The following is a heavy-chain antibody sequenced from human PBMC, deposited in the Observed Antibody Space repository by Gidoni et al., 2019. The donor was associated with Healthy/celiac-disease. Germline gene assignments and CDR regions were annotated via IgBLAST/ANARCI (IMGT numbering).Heavy chain of an antibody. J-gene: IGHJ4*02. CDR2: ISSSSSYI. V-gene: IGHV3-21*01. CDR3: ARDPVAGTGY. Sequence: EVQLVESGGGLVKPGGSLRLDSAASGFTFSSYSMNWVRQAPGKGLEWVSSISSSSSYISYADSVKGRFTISRDNAKNSLYLQMNSLRAEDTAVYYCARDPVAGTGYWGQGTLVTVSS. CDR1: GFTFSSYS. D-gene: IGHD6-19*01.